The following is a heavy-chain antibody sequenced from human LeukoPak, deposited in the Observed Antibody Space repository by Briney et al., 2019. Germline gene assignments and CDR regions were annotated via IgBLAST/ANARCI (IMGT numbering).Heavy chain of an antibody. Sequence: ASVKVSCKASGGTFSSYAITWVRQAPGQGLEWMGGIIPIFGTANYAQKFQGRVTITTDESTSTAYMELSSLRSEDTAEYYCARDGGAALDYWGQGTLVTVSS. CDR2: IIPIFGTA. CDR1: GGTFSSYA. V-gene: IGHV1-69*05. D-gene: IGHD3-16*01. J-gene: IGHJ4*02. CDR3: ARDGGAALDY.